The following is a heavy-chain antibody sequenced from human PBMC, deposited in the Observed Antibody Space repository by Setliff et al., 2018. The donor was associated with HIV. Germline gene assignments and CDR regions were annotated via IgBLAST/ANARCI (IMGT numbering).Heavy chain of an antibody. CDR3: ARFCSGGSCPDS. CDR1: GGSITSHY. D-gene: IGHD2-15*01. J-gene: IGHJ5*01. V-gene: IGHV4-59*11. Sequence: PSETMSLTCSVSGGSITSHYWTWIRQPPGKGLEWIGVISYSGSPHYNPSLKSRVTIGMDTSNNQVSLTLSSVTAVATAVYYCARFCSGGSCPDSWGQGTLVTVSS. CDR2: ISYSGSP.